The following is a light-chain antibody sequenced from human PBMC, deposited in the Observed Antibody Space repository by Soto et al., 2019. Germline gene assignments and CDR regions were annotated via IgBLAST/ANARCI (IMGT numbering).Light chain of an antibody. J-gene: IGKJ4*01. CDR3: QHYNAYPLN. CDR2: KAS. CDR1: ESISTW. V-gene: IGKV1-5*03. Sequence: DTQMTQSPSTLSASVGDRVTISCRASESISTWLAWYQQKPEKDPNLLIQKASSLESGAPSSFSGSGSGTEFNLTISALQTDYCATYYYQHYNAYPLNVGEGTKVE.